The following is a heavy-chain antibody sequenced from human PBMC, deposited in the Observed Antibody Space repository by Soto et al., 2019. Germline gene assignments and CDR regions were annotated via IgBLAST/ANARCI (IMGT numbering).Heavy chain of an antibody. V-gene: IGHV4-59*01. J-gene: IGHJ4*02. CDR3: ERATEYSNYKFDY. Sequence: PSETLSLTCTVSGGSISSYYWSWIRQPPGKGLEWIGYIYYSGSTNYNPSLKSRVTISVDTSKNQFSLKLSSVTAADKAVYYCERATEYSNYKFDYWGQGTLVTVSS. CDR1: GGSISSYY. D-gene: IGHD4-4*01. CDR2: IYYSGST.